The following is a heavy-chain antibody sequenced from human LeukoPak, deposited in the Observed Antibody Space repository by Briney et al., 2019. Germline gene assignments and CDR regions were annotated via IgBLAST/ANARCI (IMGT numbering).Heavy chain of an antibody. CDR3: ARGGDYDILTGLSYYYYMDV. V-gene: IGHV4-31*03. D-gene: IGHD3-9*01. CDR2: IYYSGST. CDR1: GGSICSGGYY. J-gene: IGHJ6*03. Sequence: PSETLSLTCTVSGGSICSGGYYWSWIRQHPGKGLEWIGYIYYSGSTYYNPSLKSRVTISVDTSKNQFSLKLSSVTAADTAVYYCARGGDYDILTGLSYYYYMDVWGKGTTVTVSS.